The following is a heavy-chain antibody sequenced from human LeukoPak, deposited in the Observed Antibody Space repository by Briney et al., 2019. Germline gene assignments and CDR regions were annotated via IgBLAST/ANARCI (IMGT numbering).Heavy chain of an antibody. CDR2: IKQDGSEK. V-gene: IGHV3-7*01. Sequence: GGSLRLLCAPSGFTFKNYWMNWLRQAPGKGLEWVTNIKQDGSEKHYVDSVKGRFTISRDNAKNSLYLQMNSLRVDDTAVYYSASYSCGADSHGFDAFDHWGQGTVVTVSS. CDR1: GFTFKNYW. CDR3: ASYSCGADSHGFDAFDH. D-gene: IGHD2-21*01. J-gene: IGHJ3*01.